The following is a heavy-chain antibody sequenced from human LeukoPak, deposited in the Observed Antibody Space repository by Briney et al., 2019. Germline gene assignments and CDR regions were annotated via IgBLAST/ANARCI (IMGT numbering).Heavy chain of an antibody. V-gene: IGHV3-30-3*01. Sequence: GGSLRLSCAASGFTCCSYAMHWLRQAPGHERKGVAVISYDGSNKYYADSVKGRFTISRDNSKNTLYLQMNRLRAEDTAVYYCAREVRGVGGAFDIWGQGTMVTVSS. J-gene: IGHJ3*02. CDR3: AREVRGVGGAFDI. D-gene: IGHD3-10*01. CDR2: ISYDGSNK. CDR1: GFTCCSYA.